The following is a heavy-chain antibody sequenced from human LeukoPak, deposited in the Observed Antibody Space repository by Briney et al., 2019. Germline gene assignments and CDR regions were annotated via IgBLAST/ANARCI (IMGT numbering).Heavy chain of an antibody. CDR1: GFTFSSYW. D-gene: IGHD2-15*01. CDR3: ARDAIYCSGGSCYFDY. V-gene: IGHV3-7*01. Sequence: PGGSPRLSCAASGFTFSSYWMSWVRQAPGKGLEWVANIKQDGSEKYYVDSVKGRFTISRDNAKNSLYLQMNSLRAEDTAVYYCARDAIYCSGGSCYFDYWGQGTLVTVSS. CDR2: IKQDGSEK. J-gene: IGHJ4*02.